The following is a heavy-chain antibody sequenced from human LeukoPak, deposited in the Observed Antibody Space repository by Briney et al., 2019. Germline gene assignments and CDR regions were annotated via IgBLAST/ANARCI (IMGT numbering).Heavy chain of an antibody. Sequence: GGSLRLSCAASGFPFSSYGMHWVRQAPGKGLEWVAVISYDGTNKYYVDSVKGRFTISRDNSKNTLYLQMNSLRAEDTAVYYCARDEYYYDSSGYYYPHFDYWGQGTLVTVSS. J-gene: IGHJ4*02. CDR2: ISYDGTNK. CDR1: GFPFSSYG. V-gene: IGHV3-30*03. D-gene: IGHD3-22*01. CDR3: ARDEYYYDSSGYYYPHFDY.